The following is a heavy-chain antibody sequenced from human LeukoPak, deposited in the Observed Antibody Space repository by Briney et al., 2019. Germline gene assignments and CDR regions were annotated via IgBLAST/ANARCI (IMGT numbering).Heavy chain of an antibody. CDR2: ISWNSGSK. CDR3: AKSVLMVRGVIAFDY. V-gene: IGHV3-9*01. J-gene: IGHJ4*02. D-gene: IGHD3-10*01. CDR1: GFTFDEYA. Sequence: SLSLSCAASGFTFDEYAMHWVRPAPGKGLEWVSGISWNSGSKGYAGSVKGRFTISRDNAKNSLYLQMNSLRAEDTALYYCAKSVLMVRGVIAFDYWGQGTLVTVSS.